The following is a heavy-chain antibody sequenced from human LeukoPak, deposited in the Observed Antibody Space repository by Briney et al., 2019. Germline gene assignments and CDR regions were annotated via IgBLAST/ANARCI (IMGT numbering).Heavy chain of an antibody. Sequence: PSETLSLTCTVSGGSVSSGSYYWSWIRQPPGKGLEWIGYIYYSGSTNYNPSLKSRVTISVDTSKNQFSLKLSSVTAEDTAVYYCARAYYDSSGYYLGYYYYYYGMDVWGQGTTVTVSS. CDR3: ARAYYDSSGYYLGYYYYYYGMDV. V-gene: IGHV4-61*01. J-gene: IGHJ6*02. CDR2: IYYSGST. CDR1: GGSVSSGSYY. D-gene: IGHD3-22*01.